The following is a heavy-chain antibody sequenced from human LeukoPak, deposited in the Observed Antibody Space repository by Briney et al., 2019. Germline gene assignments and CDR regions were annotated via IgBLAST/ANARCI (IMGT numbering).Heavy chain of an antibody. D-gene: IGHD1-14*01. CDR1: GGSIRSYY. Sequence: SETLSLTCTVSGGSIRSYYWSWIRQPPGKGLEWIGYIYYSGSTNYNPSLKSRVTISVDTSKNQFSLKLSSVTAADTAVYYCAREGGTGAFDIWGQGTMVTVSP. CDR3: AREGGTGAFDI. CDR2: IYYSGST. V-gene: IGHV4-59*01. J-gene: IGHJ3*02.